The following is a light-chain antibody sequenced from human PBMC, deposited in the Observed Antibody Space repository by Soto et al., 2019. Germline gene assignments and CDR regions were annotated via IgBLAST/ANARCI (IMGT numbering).Light chain of an antibody. CDR2: GSS. V-gene: IGKV3-20*01. CDR1: QSLNSFY. Sequence: EIVLTQSPGTLSLSPGERATLSCRASQSLNSFYLAWYQQKPGQAPRLLIYGSSNRATGIPDRFSXXXXGXXXXLTISRLDPEDFAVYYCQQYDISPRTFGQGTKVEVK. J-gene: IGKJ1*01. CDR3: QQYDISPRT.